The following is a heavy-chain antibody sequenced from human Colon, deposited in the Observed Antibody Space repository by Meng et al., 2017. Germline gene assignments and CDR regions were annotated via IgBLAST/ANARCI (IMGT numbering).Heavy chain of an antibody. J-gene: IGHJ5*02. V-gene: IGHV4-31*03. CDR2: FYFSGNT. D-gene: IGHD3-22*01. CDR3: ARYFYDSRGVTWFDP. Sequence: QVPLQESGRGLVKPSQTLSLTCTVSGGSISSGDYYWSWSRQHPGKGLEWIGYFYFSGNTYYNPSLKSRVSISVDTSKNRFSLNLSSVTAADTAVYYCARYFYDSRGVTWFDPWGQGTLVTVSS. CDR1: GGSISSGDYY.